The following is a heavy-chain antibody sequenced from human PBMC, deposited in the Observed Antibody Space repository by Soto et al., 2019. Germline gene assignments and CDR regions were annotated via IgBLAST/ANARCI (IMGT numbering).Heavy chain of an antibody. J-gene: IGHJ4*02. V-gene: IGHV3-30*18. CDR1: GFTFSIYA. D-gene: IGHD6-19*01. CDR2: ISYDGTKT. Sequence: QVQLVESGGGVVQPGRSLRVSCAASGFTFSIYAMHWVRQAPGTGLEWVAVISYDGTKTYYADSVKGRFTISRDNSKNTVYLQMNSLRDEDTAVYYCAKDRGPRRQWLIDPSDYRGQGTLVTVSP. CDR3: AKDRGPRRQWLIDPSDY.